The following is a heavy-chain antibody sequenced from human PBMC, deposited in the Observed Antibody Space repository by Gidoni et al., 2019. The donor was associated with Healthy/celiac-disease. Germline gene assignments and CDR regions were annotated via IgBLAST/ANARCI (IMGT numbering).Heavy chain of an antibody. CDR3: AREYGYCSSTSCYPFDY. Sequence: EVQLVESGGGLVKPGGSLRLSCAASGFTFSSYSMNWVRQAPGKGLEWVSSISSSSSYIYYADSVKGRFTISRDNAKNSLYLQMNSLRAEDTAVYYCAREYGYCSSTSCYPFDYWGQGTLVTVSS. V-gene: IGHV3-21*01. CDR2: ISSSSSYI. D-gene: IGHD2-2*01. CDR1: GFTFSSYS. J-gene: IGHJ4*02.